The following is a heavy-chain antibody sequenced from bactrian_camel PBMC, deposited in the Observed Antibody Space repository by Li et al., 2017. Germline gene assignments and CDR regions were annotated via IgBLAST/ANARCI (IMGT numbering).Heavy chain of an antibody. D-gene: IGHD6*01. V-gene: IGHV3S9*01. CDR1: GDTIGRYC. Sequence: QVQLVESGGGSVQVGGSLTLSCVASGDTIGRYCMGWFRQIPDREREGVAGIESDGSTSYTDSVKGRFTVSQDSAKNTVYLEMSDLKPEDTGVYYCAAPVVAGYSCDFLGQGTQVTVS. J-gene: IGHJ4*01. CDR3: AAPVVAGYSCDF. CDR2: IESDGST.